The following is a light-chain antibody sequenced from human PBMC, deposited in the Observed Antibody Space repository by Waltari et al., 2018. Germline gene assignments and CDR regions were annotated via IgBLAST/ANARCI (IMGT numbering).Light chain of an antibody. CDR1: SSDIGANEY. CDR2: DVF. J-gene: IGLJ3*02. CDR3: CAYTIRSTLV. Sequence: SALTQPASVSGSPGQSITISCAGTSSDIGANEYVSWYQQHPDKAPKLIIHDVFNRPSGISNRFSGSKSANTASLTITGIQAEDEADYYCCAYTIRSTLVFGGGTRVTVL. V-gene: IGLV2-14*03.